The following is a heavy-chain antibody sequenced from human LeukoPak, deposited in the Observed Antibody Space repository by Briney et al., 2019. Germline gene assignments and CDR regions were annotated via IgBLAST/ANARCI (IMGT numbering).Heavy chain of an antibody. J-gene: IGHJ4*02. D-gene: IGHD6-19*01. CDR2: IYSGGST. Sequence: GGSLRLSCAASGFTVSSNYMSWVRQAPGKGLEWVSVIYSGGSTYYADSVKGRFTISRDNSKNTLYLQMNSLRAEDTAVYYCAKLTIAVAGVDYWGQGTLVTVSS. CDR3: AKLTIAVAGVDY. CDR1: GFTVSSNY. V-gene: IGHV3-53*01.